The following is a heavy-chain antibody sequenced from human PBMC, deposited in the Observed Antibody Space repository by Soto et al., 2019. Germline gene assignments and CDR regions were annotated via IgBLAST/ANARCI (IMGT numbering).Heavy chain of an antibody. V-gene: IGHV3-48*01. J-gene: IGHJ3*02. CDR2: ISSSGSTI. CDR3: ARDERAYGADALDI. Sequence: EVQLVESGGGLVQPGGSLRLSCAASGFTFSSYSMTWVRQAPGKRLDWVSYISSSGSTIYYADSVKGRFTISRDNAQNSLFLQMISLRAEDTAVYYCARDERAYGADALDIWGQGTMVTVSS. D-gene: IGHD4-17*01. CDR1: GFTFSSYS.